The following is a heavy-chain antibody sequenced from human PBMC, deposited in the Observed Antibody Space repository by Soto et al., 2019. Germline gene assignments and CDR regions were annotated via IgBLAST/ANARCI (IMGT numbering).Heavy chain of an antibody. CDR1: GFSLSTSGVG. J-gene: IGHJ4*02. Sequence: QITLKESGPTLVKPTQTLTLTCTFSGFSLSTSGVGVGWIRQPPGKALEWLALIYWDDDKRYSPSLKSRLTITKDTSKNQVVLTMTNMDPVDTATYYGAHIPIFSSSSYCFDYWGQGTLVTVSS. CDR3: AHIPIFSSSSYCFDY. D-gene: IGHD6-6*01. V-gene: IGHV2-5*02. CDR2: IYWDDDK.